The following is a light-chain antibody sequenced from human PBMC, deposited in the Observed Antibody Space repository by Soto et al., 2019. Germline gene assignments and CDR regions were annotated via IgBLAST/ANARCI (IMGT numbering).Light chain of an antibody. CDR1: QGIASY. CDR3: QQLNTYPVT. Sequence: DIQLTQSPSFLSASVGDRVTITCRASQGIASYLAWYQQRPGKAPKLLIYAASTLQSGVPSRFSGSGSETEFTLTISSLQPEDFATNYCQQLNTYPVTFGGGTKVEIK. V-gene: IGKV1-9*01. J-gene: IGKJ4*01. CDR2: AAS.